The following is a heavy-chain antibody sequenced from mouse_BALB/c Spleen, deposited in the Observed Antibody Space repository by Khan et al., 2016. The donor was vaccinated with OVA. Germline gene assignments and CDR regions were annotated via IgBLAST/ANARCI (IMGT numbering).Heavy chain of an antibody. CDR1: GYIFTSYW. CDR3: AREEALYYFDY. D-gene: IGHD3-2*02. CDR2: VYPGTDNT. J-gene: IGHJ2*01. Sequence: QVQLKQSGPELVRPGTSVKLSCKTSGYIFTSYWIHWVKQRSGQGLEWIARVYPGTDNTYYNENFKDKATLTADKSSTTVYLQLSSLKSEDSAVFFCAREEALYYFDYWGQGTTLTVSS. V-gene: IGHV1-76*01.